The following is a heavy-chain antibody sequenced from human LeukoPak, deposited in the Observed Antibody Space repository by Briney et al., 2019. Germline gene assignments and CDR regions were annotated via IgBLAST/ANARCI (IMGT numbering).Heavy chain of an antibody. V-gene: IGHV5-51*01. D-gene: IGHD1-26*01. CDR2: IYPVDSDT. CDR3: ASSSSGSYEWIWFDP. J-gene: IGHJ5*02. Sequence: GEPLKFSCKGSGYRFTSYWIGWVGQLPGKGLEWMGIIYPVDSDTRYSPSFQGQVTISADKSISTAYLQWSSLKASDTAMYYCASSSSGSYEWIWFDPWGQGTLVTVSS. CDR1: GYRFTSYW.